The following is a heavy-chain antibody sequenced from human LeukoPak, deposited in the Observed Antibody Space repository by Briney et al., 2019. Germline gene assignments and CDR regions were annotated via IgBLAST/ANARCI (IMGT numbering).Heavy chain of an antibody. D-gene: IGHD2-15*01. CDR1: GFSFGSHP. J-gene: IGHJ4*02. CDR2: ITSSSSYI. V-gene: IGHV3-21*01. Sequence: GGSLRLSCAASGFSFGSHPMNWVRQAPGKGLEWVSSITSSSSYIYYADSVRGRFTISRDNAEKSLYLQMNSLRVEDTAVYYCARLYCRGGTCYFFDYWGQGTLVTVSS. CDR3: ARLYCRGGTCYFFDY.